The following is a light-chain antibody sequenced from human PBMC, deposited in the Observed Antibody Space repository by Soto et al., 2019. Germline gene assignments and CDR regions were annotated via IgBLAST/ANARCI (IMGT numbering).Light chain of an antibody. Sequence: VTTQSPTPLSVSPGERATLSSSASQSFSNNAACYQKTHGEAPSLLIYGASSRATGIQDRFSGSGSGTDFTLTITLVAHEDFAVYYCLQYGSPPITFGQGTRLEIK. V-gene: IGKV3-20*01. CDR1: QSFSNNA. CDR2: GAS. J-gene: IGKJ5*01. CDR3: LQYGSPPIT.